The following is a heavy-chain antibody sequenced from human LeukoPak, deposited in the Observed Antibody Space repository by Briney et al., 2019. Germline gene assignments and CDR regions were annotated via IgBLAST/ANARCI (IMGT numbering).Heavy chain of an antibody. CDR1: GGSISSSSYY. Sequence: SETLSLTCTVSGGSISSSSYYWGWIRQPPGKGLEWIGSIYYSGSTYYNPSLKSRDTISVDTSKNQFSLKLSSVTAADTAVYYCASLPAAPNDYYYYYMDVWGKGTTVTVSS. D-gene: IGHD2-2*01. J-gene: IGHJ6*03. CDR2: IYYSGST. CDR3: ASLPAAPNDYYYYYMDV. V-gene: IGHV4-39*01.